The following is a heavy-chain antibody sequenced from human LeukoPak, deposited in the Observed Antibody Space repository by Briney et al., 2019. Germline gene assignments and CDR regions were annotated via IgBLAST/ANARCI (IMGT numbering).Heavy chain of an antibody. D-gene: IGHD3-22*01. CDR2: VYTTGST. V-gene: IGHV4-61*02. Sequence: SQTLSLTCIVSGDSISRGSHYWSWIRQPAGKGLEWIGRVYTTGSTDYNPSLKRRVSISVDTSKNQFSLKLSSVTAADTAVYYCARDTHFYHSNDYHYWGQGTLVTVSS. J-gene: IGHJ4*02. CDR3: ARDTHFYHSNDYHY. CDR1: GDSISRGSHY.